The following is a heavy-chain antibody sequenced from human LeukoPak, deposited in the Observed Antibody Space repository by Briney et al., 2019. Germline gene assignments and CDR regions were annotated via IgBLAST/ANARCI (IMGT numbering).Heavy chain of an antibody. D-gene: IGHD4-11*01. V-gene: IGHV4-4*02. Sequence: PSETLSLTCAVSGGSISSSNWWSWVRQPPGKGLEWIGEIYHSGSTNYNPSLKSRVTISVDKSKNQFSLKLSSVTAADTAVYHCARAERLQYREFDPWGQGTLVTVSS. CDR1: GGSISSSNW. J-gene: IGHJ5*02. CDR2: IYHSGST. CDR3: ARAERLQYREFDP.